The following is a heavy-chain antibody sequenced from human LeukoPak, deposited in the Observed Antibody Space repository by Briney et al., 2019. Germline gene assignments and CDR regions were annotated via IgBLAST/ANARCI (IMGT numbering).Heavy chain of an antibody. Sequence: GESLKISCKGSGYSFTSYWIGWVRQMPGKGLEWMGIIYPGDSDTRYSPSFQGQVTISADKSISTAYLQWSSLKASDTAMYYCARPEYYDSSGYYYVGYWGQGTLVTVSS. J-gene: IGHJ4*02. CDR1: GYSFTSYW. CDR2: IYPGDSDT. D-gene: IGHD3-22*01. V-gene: IGHV5-51*01. CDR3: ARPEYYDSSGYYYVGY.